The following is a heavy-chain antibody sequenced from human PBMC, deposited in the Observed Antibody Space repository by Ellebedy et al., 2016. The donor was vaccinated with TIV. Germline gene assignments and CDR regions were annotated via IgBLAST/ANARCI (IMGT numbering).Heavy chain of an antibody. CDR3: ARDGSYGDYLSPTHAFVI. CDR2: ISTSGHTK. CDR1: GFTFSSYN. V-gene: IGHV3-48*02. Sequence: GESLKISCATSGFTFSSYNMNWVRQAPGRGLEWVSHISTSGHTKYYAESVKGRFTISRDNAKNSLYLQMNSLRDEDAAVYYCARDGSYGDYLSPTHAFVIWGQGTMVTVSS. J-gene: IGHJ3*02. D-gene: IGHD4-17*01.